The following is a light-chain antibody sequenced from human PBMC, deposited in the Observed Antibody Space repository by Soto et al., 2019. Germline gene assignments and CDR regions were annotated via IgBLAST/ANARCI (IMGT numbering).Light chain of an antibody. Sequence: HSVLTQPASVSGSPGQSITISCTGTISDCGGYNYFSWYQQHPGKAPKLMIYEVSNRSSGVSNRVSGSKSGNTASLTISGLQAEDEADYYCSSYTSSSTYVFGTGTKVTVL. CDR1: ISDCGGYNY. CDR3: SSYTSSSTYV. CDR2: EVS. V-gene: IGLV2-14*01. J-gene: IGLJ1*01.